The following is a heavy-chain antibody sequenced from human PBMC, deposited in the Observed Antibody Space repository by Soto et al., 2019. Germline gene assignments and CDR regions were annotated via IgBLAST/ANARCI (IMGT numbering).Heavy chain of an antibody. V-gene: IGHV4-59*01. CDR2: IYYSGST. J-gene: IGHJ6*03. D-gene: IGHD4-17*01. CDR3: ARYESGDYPSSYYMDV. Sequence: SETLSLTCPVSGGSISSYYLSWIRQPPGKGLEWIGYIYYSGSTNYNPSLKSRVTISVDTSKNQFSLKLSSVTAADTAVYYCARYESGDYPSSYYMDVWGKGTTVTVSS. CDR1: GGSISSYY.